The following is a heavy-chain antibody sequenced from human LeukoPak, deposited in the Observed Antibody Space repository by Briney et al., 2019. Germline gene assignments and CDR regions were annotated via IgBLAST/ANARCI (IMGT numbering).Heavy chain of an antibody. Sequence: GRSLRLSCAASGFTFSSYALHWVRQAPGKGLEWVAVISYDGSNKYYADSVKGRFTISRDNSKNTLYLQMNSLRAEDTAVYYCARSNVAVAGAYPDPLPIQPHTPHYYYYGMDVWGQGTTVTVSS. D-gene: IGHD6-19*01. J-gene: IGHJ6*02. CDR1: GFTFSSYA. CDR3: ARSNVAVAGAYPDPLPIQPHTPHYYYYGMDV. CDR2: ISYDGSNK. V-gene: IGHV3-30*04.